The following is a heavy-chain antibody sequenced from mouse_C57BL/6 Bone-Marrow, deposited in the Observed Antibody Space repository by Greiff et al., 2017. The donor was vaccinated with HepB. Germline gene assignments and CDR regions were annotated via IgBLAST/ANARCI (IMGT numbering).Heavy chain of an antibody. CDR2: INPSTGGT. J-gene: IGHJ4*01. CDR1: GYSFTGYY. CDR3: ARNYCNYPAMDY. V-gene: IGHV1-42*01. D-gene: IGHD2-1*01. Sequence: VQLQQSGPELVKPGASVKISCKASGYSFTGYYMNWVKQSPEKSLEWIGEINPSTGGTTYNQKFKAKATLTVDKSSSTAYMQLKSLTSEDSAVYYCARNYCNYPAMDYWGQGTSVTVSS.